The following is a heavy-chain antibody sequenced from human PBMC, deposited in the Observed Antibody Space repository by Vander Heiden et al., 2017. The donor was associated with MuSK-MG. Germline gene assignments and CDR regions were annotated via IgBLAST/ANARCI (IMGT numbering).Heavy chain of an antibody. J-gene: IGHJ4*02. CDR3: ARLSSVTMFGY. V-gene: IGHV4-39*01. Sequence: QLQLQESGPGLVKPSETLSLTCTVSGGSISSSSYYWGWIRQPPGKGLEWIGSIYYSGSTYYNPSLKSRVTISVDTSKNQFSLKLSSVTAADTAVYYCARLSSVTMFGYWGQGTLVTVSS. CDR2: IYYSGST. D-gene: IGHD3-10*02. CDR1: GGSISSSSYY.